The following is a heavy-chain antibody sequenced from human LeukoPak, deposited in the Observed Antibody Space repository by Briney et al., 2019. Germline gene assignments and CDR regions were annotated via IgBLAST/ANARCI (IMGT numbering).Heavy chain of an antibody. V-gene: IGHV1-18*04. CDR1: GYTFTSYG. J-gene: IGHJ3*02. D-gene: IGHD4-17*01. CDR2: ISVYNGDT. CDR3: ARSPPYGDYEGWAFDI. Sequence: ASVKVSCKASGYTFTSYGFNWVRQAPGHGLEWMGWISVYNGDTNYAQNLQGRVTMTTDTSTSTAYMELRSLRSDDTAVYYCARSPPYGDYEGWAFDIWGQGTMVTVFS.